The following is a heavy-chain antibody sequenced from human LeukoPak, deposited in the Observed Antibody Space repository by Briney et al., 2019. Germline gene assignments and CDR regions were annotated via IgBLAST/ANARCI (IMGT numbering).Heavy chain of an antibody. CDR2: ISGSGGNT. CDR1: GLTFSSYA. D-gene: IGHD6-13*01. Sequence: GGSLRLSCAASGLTFSSYAMNWVRQAPGKGLEWVSAISGSGGNTYYADSVKGRFTISRDNSKNTLYLQMNSLRAEDTAIYYCAKDSSSWFRDAFDIWGRGTMVTVSS. V-gene: IGHV3-23*01. J-gene: IGHJ3*02. CDR3: AKDSSSWFRDAFDI.